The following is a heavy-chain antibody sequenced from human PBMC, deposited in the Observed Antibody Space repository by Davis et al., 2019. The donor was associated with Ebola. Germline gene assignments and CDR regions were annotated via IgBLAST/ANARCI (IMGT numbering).Heavy chain of an antibody. CDR3: AKDLGRTWMATIGGSFDY. Sequence: GESLKISCAASGFTFSSHSMNWVRQAPGRGLERVSYISSRGIPIYYADSVRGRFTTSRDNAKNTLYLQMNSLRAEDTAGYYCAKDLGRTWMATIGGSFDYWGQGTLVTVSS. J-gene: IGHJ4*02. CDR1: GFTFSSHS. V-gene: IGHV3-48*01. CDR2: ISSRGIPI. D-gene: IGHD5-24*01.